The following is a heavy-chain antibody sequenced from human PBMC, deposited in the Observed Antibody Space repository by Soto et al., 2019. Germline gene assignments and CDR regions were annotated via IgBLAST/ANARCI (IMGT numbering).Heavy chain of an antibody. V-gene: IGHV4-34*01. CDR3: ARVFYYYDSSGYYVYFDY. J-gene: IGHJ4*02. Sequence: SETLSLTCAVYGGSFSGYYWSWIRQPPGKGLESIGEINHSGSTNYNPSLKSRVTISVDTSKNRFSLKLSSVTAADTAVYYCARVFYYYDSSGYYVYFDYWGQGTLVTVSS. CDR1: GGSFSGYY. CDR2: INHSGST. D-gene: IGHD3-22*01.